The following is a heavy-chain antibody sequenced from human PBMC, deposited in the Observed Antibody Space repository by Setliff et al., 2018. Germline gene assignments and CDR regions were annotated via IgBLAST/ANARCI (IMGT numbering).Heavy chain of an antibody. J-gene: IGHJ6*03. Sequence: SVKVSCKASGGTLSSYGISWVRQAPGQGLEWMGGTIPVFGTTDYAHKFQGSVTIMTDESTSTAYMELSSLTSEETAVYYCAREGVHTRSSTDYQYYMDVWGRGTTVTVSS. CDR3: AREGVHTRSSTDYQYYMDV. CDR2: TIPVFGTT. D-gene: IGHD1-26*01. CDR1: GGTLSSYG. V-gene: IGHV1-69*05.